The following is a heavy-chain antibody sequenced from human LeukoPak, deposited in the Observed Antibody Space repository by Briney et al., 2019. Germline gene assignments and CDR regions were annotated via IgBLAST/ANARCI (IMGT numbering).Heavy chain of an antibody. CDR3: ARSEGLYYYDSSGWSNAFDI. Sequence: GGSLRLSRAASGFTFSSYGMHWVRQDTGKGLEWVSAIGTAGDTYYPGSVKGRFTISRENAKNSLYLQMNSLRAGDTAVYYCARSEGLYYYDSSGWSNAFDIWGQGTMVTVSS. V-gene: IGHV3-13*01. CDR1: GFTFSSYG. D-gene: IGHD3-22*01. CDR2: IGTAGDT. J-gene: IGHJ3*02.